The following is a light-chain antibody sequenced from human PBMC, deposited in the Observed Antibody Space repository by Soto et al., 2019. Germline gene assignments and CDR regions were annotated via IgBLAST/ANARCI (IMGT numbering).Light chain of an antibody. J-gene: IGLJ1*01. V-gene: IGLV2-14*01. CDR3: SSYTSSITLRYV. Sequence: QSVLTQPASVSGSPGQSLTISCTGTSSDVGGSNYVSWYQQHPGKAPKLIIYEVSNRPSGVSDRFSGSKSGNTASLTISGLQAEDEADYYCSSYTSSITLRYVFGAGTRSPS. CDR1: SSDVGGSNY. CDR2: EVS.